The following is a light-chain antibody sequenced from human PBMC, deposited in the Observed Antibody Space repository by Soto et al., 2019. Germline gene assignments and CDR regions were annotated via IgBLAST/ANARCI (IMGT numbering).Light chain of an antibody. J-gene: IGLJ2*01. CDR3: QSYATSSVV. Sequence: NFMLTQPHSVSESPGKTVTISCTRSSGSIASNYVQWYQQRPGSSPTTVIYGDNQRPSGVPDRFSGSIDSSSNTASLTISGLKTEDEADYYCQSYATSSVVSGGGTKLTVL. CDR1: SGSIASNY. CDR2: GDN. V-gene: IGLV6-57*01.